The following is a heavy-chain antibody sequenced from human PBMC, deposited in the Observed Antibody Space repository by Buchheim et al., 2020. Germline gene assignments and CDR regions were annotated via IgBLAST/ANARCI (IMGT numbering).Heavy chain of an antibody. D-gene: IGHD2-2*01. V-gene: IGHV4-34*01. J-gene: IGHJ5*02. CDR2: INHSGST. CDR1: GGSFSGYY. Sequence: QVQLQQWGAGLLKPSETLSLTCAVYGGSFSGYYWSWIRQPPGKGLEWIGEINHSGSTNYNPSLKSRVTISVYTSKNQFSLKLSSVTAADTAVYYCARGLGGVVPAATRRCWFDPWGQGTL. CDR3: ARGLGGVVPAATRRCWFDP.